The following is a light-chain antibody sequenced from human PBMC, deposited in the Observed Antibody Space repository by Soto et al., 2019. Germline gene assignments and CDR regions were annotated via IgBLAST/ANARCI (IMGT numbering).Light chain of an antibody. V-gene: IGLV2-14*01. J-gene: IGLJ2*01. CDR2: EVS. CDR1: SSDVGGYNY. CDR3: SSYTRSSTLL. Sequence: QSALTQPASVSGSPGQSITISCTGTSSDVGGYNYVSWYQQHPGNAPKLMIYEVSNRPSGVSNRFSGSKSGNTASLPISGLQAEDEADDYCSSYTRSSTLLFGGGTKLTVL.